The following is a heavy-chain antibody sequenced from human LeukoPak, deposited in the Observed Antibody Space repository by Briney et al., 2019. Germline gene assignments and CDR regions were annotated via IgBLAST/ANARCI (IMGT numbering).Heavy chain of an antibody. CDR3: AKSRDGYRYLDS. V-gene: IGHV3-30-3*02. CDR1: GFTFSSYA. D-gene: IGHD5-24*01. CDR2: ISYDGSNK. Sequence: PGGSLRLSCAASGFTFSSYAMHWVRQAPGKGLEWVVVISYDGSNKYYADSVKGRFTISRDNSKTTLSQQMNSLRAEDTAIYYCAKSRDGYRYLDSWGQGTLVTVSS. J-gene: IGHJ4*02.